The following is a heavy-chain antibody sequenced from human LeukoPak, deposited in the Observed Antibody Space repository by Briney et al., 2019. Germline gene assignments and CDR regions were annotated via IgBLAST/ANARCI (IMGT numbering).Heavy chain of an antibody. V-gene: IGHV3-23*01. CDR3: AKDLRYYYDSSGHPSFDY. CDR1: GFTFSSYA. Sequence: GGSLRLSCAASGFTFSSYAMSWVRQAPGKGLEWVSAISGSGGSTYYADSVKGRFTISRDNSKNTLYLQMNSLRAEDTAVYYCAKDLRYYYDSSGHPSFDYWGQGTLDTVSS. CDR2: ISGSGGST. J-gene: IGHJ4*02. D-gene: IGHD3-22*01.